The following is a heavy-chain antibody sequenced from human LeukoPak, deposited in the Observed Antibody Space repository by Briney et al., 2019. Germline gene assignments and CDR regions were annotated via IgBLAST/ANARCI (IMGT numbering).Heavy chain of an antibody. CDR2: IVVGSGST. CDR3: AVLYSGSPLDY. J-gene: IGHJ4*02. Sequence: SVKVSCKASGFTFTNSAMQWVRQARGQRLEWIGWIVVGSGSTNYAQKFQERVTITRDMSTSTAYMELSSLRSEDTAVYYCAVLYSGSPLDYWGQGTLVTVSS. V-gene: IGHV1-58*02. D-gene: IGHD1-26*01. CDR1: GFTFTNSA.